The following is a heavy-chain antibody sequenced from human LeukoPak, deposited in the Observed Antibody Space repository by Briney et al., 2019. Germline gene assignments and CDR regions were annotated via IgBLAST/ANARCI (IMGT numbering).Heavy chain of an antibody. CDR2: ITGSGGRT. CDR1: RVSFKNGA. V-gene: IGHV3-23*01. Sequence: GASLRLSCSAFRVSFKNGALKCVRRAPGRGLEWVSAITGSGGRTYYADSVKGRFTISRDNSKNTLSLHLNTLKAEDTGVYYCARGPTGSWNANADGFEGDSWNVDLWGRGTLVVVSS. CDR3: ARGPTGSWNANADGFEGDSWNVDL. D-gene: IGHD1-1*01. J-gene: IGHJ2*01.